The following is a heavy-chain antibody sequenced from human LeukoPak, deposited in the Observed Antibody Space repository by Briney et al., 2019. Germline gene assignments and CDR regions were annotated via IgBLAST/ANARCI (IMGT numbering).Heavy chain of an antibody. J-gene: IGHJ4*02. CDR3: VTYDVAADTGFDY. V-gene: IGHV1-24*01. Sequence: ASVKVSCKASGGTFSSYAISWVRQAPGKGLEWMGGFDPEDGETIYAQKFQGRVTMTEDTSTDTAYMELSSLRSEDTAVYYCVTYDVAADTGFDYWGQGTLVTVSS. D-gene: IGHD6-13*01. CDR1: GGTFSSYA. CDR2: FDPEDGET.